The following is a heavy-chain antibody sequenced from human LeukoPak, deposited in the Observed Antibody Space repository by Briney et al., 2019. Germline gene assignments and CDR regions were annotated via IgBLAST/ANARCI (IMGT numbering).Heavy chain of an antibody. CDR1: GYTFTGYY. V-gene: IGHV1-2*02. CDR3: AIVATTQNSAEYFQH. Sequence: GASVKVSCKASGYTFTGYYMHWVRQAPGQGLEWMGWINPNSGGTDYAQKFQGRVTMTRDTSISTAYMELSRLRSDDTAVYYCAIVATTQNSAEYFQHWGQGTLVTVSS. D-gene: IGHD5-12*01. CDR2: INPNSGGT. J-gene: IGHJ1*01.